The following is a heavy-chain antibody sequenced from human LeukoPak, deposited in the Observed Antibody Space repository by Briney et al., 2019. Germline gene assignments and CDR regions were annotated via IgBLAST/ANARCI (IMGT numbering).Heavy chain of an antibody. Sequence: RGSLRLSCAASGFTFSSYEMNWVRQAPGKGLEWVSYISSGRDTIYYADSAKGRFTISRDNSRSTLFLQMNSLRGEDTAIYYCATYRQVMLPFEAWGQGTLVTVSS. CDR1: GFTFSSYE. J-gene: IGHJ5*02. CDR2: ISSGRDTI. V-gene: IGHV3-48*03. D-gene: IGHD5-18*01. CDR3: ATYRQVMLPFEA.